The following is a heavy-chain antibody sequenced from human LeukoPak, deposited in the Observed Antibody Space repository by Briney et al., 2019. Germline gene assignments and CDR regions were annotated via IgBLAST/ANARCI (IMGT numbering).Heavy chain of an antibody. Sequence: GGSLRLSCAASEFTFSSYSMNWVRQAPGKGLEWVSSISSSSSYIYYADSVKGRFTISRDNAKNSLYLQMNSLRAEDTAVYYCARDAFTDSSGWYRWYFDYWGQGTLVTVSS. D-gene: IGHD6-19*01. CDR2: ISSSSSYI. V-gene: IGHV3-21*01. CDR3: ARDAFTDSSGWYRWYFDY. CDR1: EFTFSSYS. J-gene: IGHJ4*02.